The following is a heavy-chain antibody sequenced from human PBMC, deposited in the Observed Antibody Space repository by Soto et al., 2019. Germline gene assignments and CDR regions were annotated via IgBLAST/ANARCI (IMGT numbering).Heavy chain of an antibody. V-gene: IGHV3-23*01. CDR1: VFTFSDYP. Sequence: HPVGSLRLSCAVSVFTFSDYPMTCVRHSPGKWLEWVSVIGRFGDLIRYADSVKGRFTISRDNSNNTLFLQMNSLRAEDTAIYFCAKPSRTQLLFYFETWGLGAPITVSS. J-gene: IGHJ5*02. CDR2: IGRFGDLI. CDR3: AKPSRTQLLFYFET. D-gene: IGHD2-21*02.